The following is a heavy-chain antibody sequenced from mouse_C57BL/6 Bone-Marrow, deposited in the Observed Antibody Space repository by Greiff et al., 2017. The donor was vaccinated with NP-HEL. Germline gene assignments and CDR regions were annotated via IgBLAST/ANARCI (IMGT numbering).Heavy chain of an antibody. CDR3: ARSYYGSSYDWYFDV. CDR2: IDPSDSYT. V-gene: IGHV1-50*01. Sequence: QVQLKQPGAELVKPGASVKLSCKASGYTFTSYWMQWVKQRPGQGLEWIGEIDPSDSYTNYNQKFKGKATLTVDTYSSTAYMQLSSLTSEDSAVYYCARSYYGSSYDWYFDVWGTGTTVTVSS. CDR1: GYTFTSYW. D-gene: IGHD1-1*01. J-gene: IGHJ1*03.